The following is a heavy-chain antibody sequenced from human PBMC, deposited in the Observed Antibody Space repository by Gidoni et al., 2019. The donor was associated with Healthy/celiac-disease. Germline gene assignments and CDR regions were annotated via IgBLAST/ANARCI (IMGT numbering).Heavy chain of an antibody. CDR3: ARFLVVPAAVHGFDAFDI. CDR1: GFTFSSYA. Sequence: EVQLLESGGGLVQPGGSLRLSCAASGFTFSSYAMSWVRQAPGKGLEWVSAISGSGGSTYSADSVQGRFTISRDNSKNTLYLQMNSLSAEDTAVYYCARFLVVPAAVHGFDAFDIWGQGTMVTVSS. V-gene: IGHV3-23*01. CDR2: ISGSGGST. J-gene: IGHJ3*02. D-gene: IGHD2-2*01.